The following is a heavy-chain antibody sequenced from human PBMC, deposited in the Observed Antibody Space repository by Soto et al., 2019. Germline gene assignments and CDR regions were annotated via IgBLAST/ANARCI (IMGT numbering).Heavy chain of an antibody. CDR2: INAGNGNT. CDR3: ARDPADYYDSSGYYPPGPFDY. J-gene: IGHJ4*02. Sequence: SVKVSCKASGYTFTSYAMHWVRQAPGQRLEWMGWINAGNGNTKYSQKFQGRVTITRDTSASTAYMELSSLRSEDTAVYYCARDPADYYDSSGYYPPGPFDYWGQGTLVTVSS. CDR1: GYTFTSYA. D-gene: IGHD3-22*01. V-gene: IGHV1-3*01.